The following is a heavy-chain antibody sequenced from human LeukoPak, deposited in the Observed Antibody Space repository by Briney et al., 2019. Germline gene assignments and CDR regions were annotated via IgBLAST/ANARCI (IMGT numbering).Heavy chain of an antibody. CDR3: ARGHFAGKIVVVPADRVGHFDY. V-gene: IGHV4-34*01. J-gene: IGHJ4*02. CDR2: INHSGST. CDR1: GGSFSGYY. Sequence: SETLSLTCAVYGGSFSGYYWSWIRQPPVKGLEWIGEINHSGSTNYNPSLKSRVTISVDTSKNQFSLKLSSVTAADTAVYYCARGHFAGKIVVVPADRVGHFDYWGQGTLVTVSS. D-gene: IGHD2-2*01.